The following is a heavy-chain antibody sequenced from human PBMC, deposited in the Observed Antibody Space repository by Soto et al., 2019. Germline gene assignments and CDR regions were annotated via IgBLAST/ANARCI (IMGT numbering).Heavy chain of an antibody. J-gene: IGHJ6*02. Sequence: QVQLQESGPGLVKPSQTLSLTCTVSGGSISSGDYYWSWIRKPPGKGLEWIGYIYYRRSTYYNTSLKSRVTISVDTSKNKFSLKLSSVTAADTAVYYCARASPVVTDVWGQGTTVTVSS. CDR2: IYYRRST. D-gene: IGHD5-18*01. CDR3: ARASPVVTDV. CDR1: GGSISSGDYY. V-gene: IGHV4-30-4*01.